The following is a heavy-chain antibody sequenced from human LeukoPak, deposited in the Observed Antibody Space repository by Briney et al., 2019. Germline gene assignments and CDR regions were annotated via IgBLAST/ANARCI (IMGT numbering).Heavy chain of an antibody. J-gene: IGHJ4*02. V-gene: IGHV3-23*01. CDR2: FYESGKT. D-gene: IGHD6-19*01. Sequence: GGSLRLSCAASGFTFATYAMSWVRQAPGKGLEWVSTFYESGKTDHADSVKGRFTISRDTSKNTLYLQMNSLRAEDTATYYCAKRGAGSGGLHYWGQGTLVTVSS. CDR3: AKRGAGSGGLHY. CDR1: GFTFATYA.